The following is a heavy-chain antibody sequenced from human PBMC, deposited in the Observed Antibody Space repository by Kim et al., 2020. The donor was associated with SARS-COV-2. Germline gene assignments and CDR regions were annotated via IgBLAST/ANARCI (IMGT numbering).Heavy chain of an antibody. V-gene: IGHV3-64*05. J-gene: IGHJ3*01. Sequence: GGSLRLSCSASGFTFSNYAMHWVRQAPGKGLEYVSAISSDGGSTYYADSVKGRFTISRDNSKNMLYVQMSSLRVEDTAIYYCVTRIYYNSGSYYEGAPF. D-gene: IGHD3-10*01. CDR2: ISSDGGST. CDR3: VTRIYYNSGSYYEGAPF. CDR1: GFTFSNYA.